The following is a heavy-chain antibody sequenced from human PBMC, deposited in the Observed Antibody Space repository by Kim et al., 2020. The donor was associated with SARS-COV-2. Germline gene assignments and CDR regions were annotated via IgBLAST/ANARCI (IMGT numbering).Heavy chain of an antibody. V-gene: IGHV5-10-1*01. Sequence: GESLKISCKGSGYSFSSYWISWVRQMPGKGLEWMGRIDPSDSYTNYSPSFQGHVTISADKSISTAYLQWSTLKASDTAMYYCARQVEEIVVVPSAEHWFDPWGQGTLVTVSS. CDR2: IDPSDSYT. CDR1: GYSFSSYW. J-gene: IGHJ5*02. CDR3: ARQVEEIVVVPSAEHWFDP. D-gene: IGHD2-2*01.